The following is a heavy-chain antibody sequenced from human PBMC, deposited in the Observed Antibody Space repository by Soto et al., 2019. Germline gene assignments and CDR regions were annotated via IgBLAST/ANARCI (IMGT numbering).Heavy chain of an antibody. CDR1: GGSISSYY. D-gene: IGHD1-26*01. Sequence: SETLSLTCTVSGGSISSYYWSWIRQPPGKGLEWIGYIYYSGSTNYNPSLKSRVTIPVDTSKNQFSLKLSSVTAADTAVYYCARDRGATIYYYGMDVWGQGTTVTVSS. CDR2: IYYSGST. J-gene: IGHJ6*02. CDR3: ARDRGATIYYYGMDV. V-gene: IGHV4-59*01.